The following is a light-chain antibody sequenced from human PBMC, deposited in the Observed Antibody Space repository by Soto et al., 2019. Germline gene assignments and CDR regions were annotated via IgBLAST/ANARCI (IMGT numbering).Light chain of an antibody. J-gene: IGLJ1*01. CDR1: SSDVGGYNY. V-gene: IGLV2-11*01. CDR3: CSYAGRYTYV. CDR2: DVS. Sequence: QSVLTQPRSVSGSPGQSVTISCTGASSDVGGYNYVSWYQQHPGKAPKLMIYDVSKRPSGVPDRFSGSKSGNTASLTISGLQTEDEAVYYCCSYAGRYTYVFGSGTKVTVL.